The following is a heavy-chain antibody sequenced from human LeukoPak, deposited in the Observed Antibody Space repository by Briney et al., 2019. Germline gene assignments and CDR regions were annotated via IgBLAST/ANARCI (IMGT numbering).Heavy chain of an antibody. CDR2: ISGSGGGT. Sequence: GGSLRLSCAASGFTFSSYGMSWVRQAPGKGLEWVSGISGSGGGTYYADSVKGRFSISRDISKNTLYLQMNSLRAEDTAIYYCAKDGKTRNWNYFQAKPVYWGQGTLVTVSS. CDR1: GFTFSSYG. CDR3: AKDGKTRNWNYFQAKPVY. D-gene: IGHD1-7*01. J-gene: IGHJ4*02. V-gene: IGHV3-23*01.